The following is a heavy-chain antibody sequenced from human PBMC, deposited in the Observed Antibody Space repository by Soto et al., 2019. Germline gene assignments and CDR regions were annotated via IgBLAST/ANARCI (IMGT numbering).Heavy chain of an antibody. CDR2: IYYSGIT. J-gene: IGHJ6*02. CDR1: GDSITNHY. Sequence: ETLSLTCTVSGDSITNHYWSWIRQPPGKGLEWIGYIYYSGITNYNPSLKSRVTISVDASKNQFSLKLNSVTAADTAIYYCARDGAIAAAANSYYYTMDVWGQGTTVTVSS. V-gene: IGHV4-59*11. D-gene: IGHD6-13*01. CDR3: ARDGAIAAAANSYYYTMDV.